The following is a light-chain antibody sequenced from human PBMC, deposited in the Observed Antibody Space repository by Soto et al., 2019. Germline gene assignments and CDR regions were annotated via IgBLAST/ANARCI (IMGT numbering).Light chain of an antibody. V-gene: IGKV3-15*01. CDR1: QTILSN. J-gene: IGKJ5*01. CDR3: QQYNKWPIT. CDR2: AAS. Sequence: EIVMTQSPATLSVSPGAGATLPCRASQTILSNLAWYQQKPGQAPRLLIYAASTRATGIPVRFSGSGSGTECALTISSLQSEDVAVYYCQQYNKWPITFGQGTRLEIK.